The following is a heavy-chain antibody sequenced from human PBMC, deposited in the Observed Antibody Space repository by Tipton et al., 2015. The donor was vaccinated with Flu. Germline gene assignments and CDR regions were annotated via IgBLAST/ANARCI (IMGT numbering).Heavy chain of an antibody. CDR1: DDSITSYY. CDR3: ARDHPPSITVLGEITDYFGMDV. D-gene: IGHD3-3*01. J-gene: IGHJ6*02. V-gene: IGHV3-11*01. Sequence: LSLTCTVSDDSITSYYWSWIRQAPGKGLEWVSHISSSGSTINYADSVKGRFTISRDNAKNSLYLQMNSLRAEDTAVYYCARDHPPSITVLGEITDYFGMDVWGQGTTVTVSS. CDR2: ISSSGSTI.